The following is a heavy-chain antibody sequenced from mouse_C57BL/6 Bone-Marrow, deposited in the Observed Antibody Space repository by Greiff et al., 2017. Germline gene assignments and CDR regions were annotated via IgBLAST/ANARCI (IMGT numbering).Heavy chain of an antibody. D-gene: IGHD2-1*01. V-gene: IGHV5-17*01. Sequence: EVQVVESGGGLVKPGGSLKLSCAASGFTFSDYGMHWVRQAPEKGLEWVAYISSGSSTIYYADTVKGRFTISRDNAKNTLFLQMTSLRSEDTAMYYCARPLYYGNYWFAYWGQGTLVTVSA. CDR2: ISSGSSTI. CDR3: ARPLYYGNYWFAY. CDR1: GFTFSDYG. J-gene: IGHJ3*01.